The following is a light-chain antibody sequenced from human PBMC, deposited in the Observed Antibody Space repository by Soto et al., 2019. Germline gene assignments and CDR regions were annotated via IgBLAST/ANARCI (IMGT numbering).Light chain of an antibody. Sequence: EMVLTQSPGTLSLSPGDRATLSCRASQSVRTTYLAWYQQKPGQAPRLLIYNAANRTTGIPDRFSGSGSGTDFTLTIDRLEPADFAVYFCQRDSSSRGWTFGQGTKVDIK. J-gene: IGKJ1*01. CDR2: NAA. CDR3: QRDSSSRGWT. V-gene: IGKV3-20*01. CDR1: QSVRTTY.